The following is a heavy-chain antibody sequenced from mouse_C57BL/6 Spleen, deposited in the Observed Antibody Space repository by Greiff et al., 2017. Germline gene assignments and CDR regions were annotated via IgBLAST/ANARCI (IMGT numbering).Heavy chain of an antibody. CDR1: GFSFNTYA. J-gene: IGHJ2*01. V-gene: IGHV10-1*01. CDR2: IRSKSNNYAT. D-gene: IGHD4-1*01. Sequence: EVKLEESGGGLVQPKGSLKLSCAASGFSFNTYAMNWVRQAPGKGLEWVARIRSKSNNYATYYADSVKDRFTISRDDSESMLYLQMNNLKTEDTAMYYCVRQDWAFDYWGQGTTLTVSS. CDR3: VRQDWAFDY.